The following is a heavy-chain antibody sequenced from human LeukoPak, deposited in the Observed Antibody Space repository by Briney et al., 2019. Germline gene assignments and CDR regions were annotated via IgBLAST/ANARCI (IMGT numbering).Heavy chain of an antibody. CDR1: GFTFSSYS. CDR3: ARRSYGSGSYYQGNYFDY. J-gene: IGHJ4*02. D-gene: IGHD3-10*01. Sequence: GGSLRLSCAASGFTFSSYSMNWVRQAPGKGLEWVSSISSSSSYIYYADSVKGRFTISRDNAKNSLYLQMHSLSDEATAVSYCARRSYGSGSYYQGNYFDYWGQGTLVTVSS. V-gene: IGHV3-21*01. CDR2: ISSSSSYI.